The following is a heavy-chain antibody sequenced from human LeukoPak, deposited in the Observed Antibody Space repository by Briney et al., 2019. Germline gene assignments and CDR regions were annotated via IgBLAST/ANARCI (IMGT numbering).Heavy chain of an antibody. V-gene: IGHV1-2*02. Sequence: ASVKVSCKASGYTFTGYYMHWVRQAPGQGLEWMGWINPNSGGTNYAQKFQGRVTMTRDTSISTAYMELNRLRSDDTAVYYCAPDRTYCSGGSCHAGALDYWGQGTLVTVSS. CDR2: INPNSGGT. D-gene: IGHD2-15*01. CDR1: GYTFTGYY. CDR3: APDRTYCSGGSCHAGALDY. J-gene: IGHJ4*02.